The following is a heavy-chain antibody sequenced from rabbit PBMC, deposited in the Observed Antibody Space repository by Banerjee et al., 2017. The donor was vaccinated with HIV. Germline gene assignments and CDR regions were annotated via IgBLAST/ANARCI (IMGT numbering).Heavy chain of an antibody. CDR2: RYAENGSA. J-gene: IGHJ4*01. V-gene: IGHV1S45*01. D-gene: IGHD4-1*01. CDR1: GFTISSSYW. CDR3: ARVAACAFDL. Sequence: QEQLVESGGGLVQPEGSLTLTCTASGFTISSSYWICWVRQAPGKGPEWIACRYAENGSAYYASWVNGRFTISLDNAQNTVFLQMTSLTAADTATYFCARVAACAFDLWGQGTLVTVS.